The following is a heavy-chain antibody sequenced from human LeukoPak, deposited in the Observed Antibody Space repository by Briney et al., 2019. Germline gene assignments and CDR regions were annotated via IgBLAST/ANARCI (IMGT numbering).Heavy chain of an antibody. CDR2: MNPNSGNT. CDR3: ARGDGDKRYYYYYYMDV. D-gene: IGHD4-17*01. Sequence: ASVKVSCKASGYTFTSYDINWVRQATGQGLEWMGWMNPNSGNTGYAQKFQGRVTMTRNTSISTAYIELSSLRSEDTAVYYCARGDGDKRYYYYYYMDVWGKGTTVTVSS. J-gene: IGHJ6*03. CDR1: GYTFTSYD. V-gene: IGHV1-8*01.